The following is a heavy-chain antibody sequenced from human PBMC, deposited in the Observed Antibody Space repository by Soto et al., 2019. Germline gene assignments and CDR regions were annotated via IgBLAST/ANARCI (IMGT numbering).Heavy chain of an antibody. CDR3: GRGGTPIDY. Sequence: QVHLVQSGAEVKKPGASVKVSCTASGYTFTTFGISWVRQAPGQGLEWMGWISAYNGNTNYAQKFQGRVTMTTDTITSPGYKGLRSLKSDGTAVYFRGRGGTPIDYWGQGTLVTVSS. CDR2: ISAYNGNT. J-gene: IGHJ4*02. V-gene: IGHV1-18*01. D-gene: IGHD3-16*01. CDR1: GYTFTTFG.